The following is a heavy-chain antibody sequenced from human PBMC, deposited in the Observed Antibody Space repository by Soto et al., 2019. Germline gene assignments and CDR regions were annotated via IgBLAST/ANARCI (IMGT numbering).Heavy chain of an antibody. CDR2: ISPHKDDT. Sequence: QVQLVQSGAEVKKPGASVTVSCKTSGYTFSSIGISWVRQAPGQGLEWMGWISPHKDDTYYAQRLQGRVTMTTDTSTSTAYMELRSLRSDDTAVYYCARVITMVRGVIVAGYYYGMDVWGQGTTVTVSS. CDR3: ARVITMVRGVIVAGYYYGMDV. D-gene: IGHD3-10*01. J-gene: IGHJ6*02. V-gene: IGHV1-18*01. CDR1: GYTFSSIG.